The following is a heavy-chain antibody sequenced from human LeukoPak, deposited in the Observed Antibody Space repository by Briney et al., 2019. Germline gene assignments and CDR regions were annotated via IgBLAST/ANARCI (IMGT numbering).Heavy chain of an antibody. CDR3: ARLYYDIWAGYLEGAFDI. J-gene: IGHJ3*02. Sequence: SQTLSLTCTVSGGSISSGDYSWSWIRQPPGKGLEWIGYIYYSGSTYYNPSLKSRVTISVDTSKNQFSLKLSSVTAADTAVYYCARLYYDIWAGYLEGAFDIWGQGTMVTVSS. CDR2: IYYSGST. CDR1: GGSISSGDYS. V-gene: IGHV4-30-4*01. D-gene: IGHD3-9*01.